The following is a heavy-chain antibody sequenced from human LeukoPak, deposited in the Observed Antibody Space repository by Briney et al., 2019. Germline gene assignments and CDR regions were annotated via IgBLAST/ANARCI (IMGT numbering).Heavy chain of an antibody. D-gene: IGHD3-3*01. CDR1: GFTFDDYG. CDR2: INWNGGST. V-gene: IGHV3-20*04. CDR3: AREFNYDFWSGYYTGYYYYMDV. Sequence: GGSLRLSCAASGFTFDDYGMSWVRQAPGKGLEWVSGINWNGGSTGYADSVKGRFTISRDNAKNSLYLQMNSLRAEDTALYYCAREFNYDFWSGYYTGYYYYMDVWGKGTTVTVSS. J-gene: IGHJ6*03.